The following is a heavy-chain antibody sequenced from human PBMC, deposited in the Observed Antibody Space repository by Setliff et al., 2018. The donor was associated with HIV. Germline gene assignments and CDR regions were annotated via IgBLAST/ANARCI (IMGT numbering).Heavy chain of an antibody. D-gene: IGHD2-15*01. CDR1: GYTFTGYY. J-gene: IGHJ6*03. Sequence: AASVKVSCKASGYTFTGYYMHWVRQAPGQGLEWMGWINPNSGGTKYAQKFQGRVTITRDTSISTAYMEVSRLRSDDTAVYYCARGLGGGLEGSDYMDVWGKGTTVTVSS. CDR2: INPNSGGT. V-gene: IGHV1-2*02. CDR3: ARGLGGGLEGSDYMDV.